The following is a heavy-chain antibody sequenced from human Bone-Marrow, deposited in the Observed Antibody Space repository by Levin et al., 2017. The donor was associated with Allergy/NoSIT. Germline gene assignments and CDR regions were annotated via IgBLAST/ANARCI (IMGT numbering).Heavy chain of an antibody. J-gene: IGHJ5*02. CDR1: GGSISSYY. Sequence: SETLSLTCTVSGGSISSYYWTWIRQPAGKGLEWIGRILASGSTNYNPSLKSRVTMSVDTSKDQFSLKLSSVTAADTAVYYCARGGGGAFQFGPWGQGTLVTVSS. D-gene: IGHD1-26*01. V-gene: IGHV4-4*07. CDR2: ILASGST. CDR3: ARGGGGAFQFGP.